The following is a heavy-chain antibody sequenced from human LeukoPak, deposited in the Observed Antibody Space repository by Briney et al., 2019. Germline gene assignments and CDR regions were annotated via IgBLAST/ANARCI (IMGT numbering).Heavy chain of an antibody. D-gene: IGHD3-10*01. CDR2: INANNGGT. CDR1: GYTFSSYA. J-gene: IGHJ5*01. V-gene: IGHV1-2*02. CDR3: ARLHTSYGPDS. Sequence: GASVKVSCKASGYTFSSYAMNWVRQAPGQGLEWMGWINANNGGTNYAQKFQGRVTMARDRSISTAFMELSRLRSDDTAVYYCARLHTSYGPDSSGEGNPVSASS.